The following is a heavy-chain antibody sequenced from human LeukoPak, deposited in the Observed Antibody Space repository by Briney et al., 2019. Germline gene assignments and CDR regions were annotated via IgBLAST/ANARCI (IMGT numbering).Heavy chain of an antibody. J-gene: IGHJ4*02. Sequence: ASVKVSCKASGYSFTGYYMHWVRQAPGEGLEWMGWISAYNGNTNYAQKLQGRVTMTTDTSTSTAYMELRSLGSDDTAVYYCARDGIGSDYVRYFDYWGQGTLVTVSS. CDR2: ISAYNGNT. V-gene: IGHV1-18*04. CDR1: GYSFTGYY. CDR3: ARDGIGSDYVRYFDY. D-gene: IGHD3-10*02.